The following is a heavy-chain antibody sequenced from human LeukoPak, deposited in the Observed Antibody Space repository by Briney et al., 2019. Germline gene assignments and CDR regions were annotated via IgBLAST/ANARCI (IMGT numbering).Heavy chain of an antibody. CDR1: GYTFTSYG. V-gene: IGHV1-18*01. D-gene: IGHD2-2*03. J-gene: IGHJ6*02. Sequence: ASVKVSCKTSGYTFTSYGISWVRQAPGQGLEWMGWISPYNGNTNYAQKLQGRVTMTTDTSTSTAYMELRSLRSDDTAVYYCARCGYCSRTSCDYYYGMDVWGQGSTVTVSS. CDR3: ARCGYCSRTSCDYYYGMDV. CDR2: ISPYNGNT.